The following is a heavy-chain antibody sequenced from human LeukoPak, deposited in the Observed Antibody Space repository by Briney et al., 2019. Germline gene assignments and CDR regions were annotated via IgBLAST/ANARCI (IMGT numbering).Heavy chain of an antibody. CDR1: GFTFSSYV. CDR2: IYSDGST. D-gene: IGHD6-13*01. J-gene: IGHJ4*02. V-gene: IGHV3-53*01. CDR3: ASLGAAGTDY. Sequence: GGSLRLSCAASGFTFSSYVMTWVRQAPGKGLEWVSVIYSDGSTYYADSVKGRFTISRDNSKNTLYLQMNSLRAEDTAVYYCASLGAAGTDYWGQGTLVTVSS.